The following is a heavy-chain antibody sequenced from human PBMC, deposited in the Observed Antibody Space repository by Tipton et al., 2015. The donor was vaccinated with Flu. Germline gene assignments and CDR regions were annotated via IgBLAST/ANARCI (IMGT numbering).Heavy chain of an antibody. V-gene: IGHV4-59*08. CDR2: IYYSGST. J-gene: IGHJ4*02. Sequence: TLSLTCTVSGGSISSYYWSWLRQPPGKGLEWIGYIYYSGSTNYNSSLKSRVTISVDTSKNQFSLKLSSVTAADTAVYYCARHPVTPAYYFDYWGQGTLVTVSS. CDR3: ARHPVTPAYYFDY. CDR1: GGSISSYY. D-gene: IGHD4-17*01.